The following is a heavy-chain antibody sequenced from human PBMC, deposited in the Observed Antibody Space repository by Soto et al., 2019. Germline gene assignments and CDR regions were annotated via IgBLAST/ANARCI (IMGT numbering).Heavy chain of an antibody. CDR1: GGSISSYY. D-gene: IGHD2-21*01. CDR2: IYYSGST. CDR3: ARRASDGYNPRFDY. V-gene: IGHV4-59*08. Sequence: ETLSLTCTVSGGSISSYYWSWIRQPPGKGLEWIGYIYYSGSTNYNPSLKSRVTISVDTSKNQFSLKLSSVTAADTAVYYCARRASDGYNPRFDYWGQGTLVTVSS. J-gene: IGHJ4*02.